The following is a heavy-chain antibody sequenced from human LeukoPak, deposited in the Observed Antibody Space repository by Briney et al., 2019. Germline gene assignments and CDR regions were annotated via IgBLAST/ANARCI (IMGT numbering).Heavy chain of an antibody. Sequence: ASVKVSCKASGYTFTSYYMHWVRQAPGQGLEWMGLINPTGGSTGYAQKFQGRVTMTRDMSTSTVYVELSSLRSEDTAVYYCARGIAVRPGDYWGQGTLVTVSS. CDR2: INPTGGST. CDR1: GYTFTSYY. J-gene: IGHJ4*02. D-gene: IGHD6-19*01. CDR3: ARGIAVRPGDY. V-gene: IGHV1-46*01.